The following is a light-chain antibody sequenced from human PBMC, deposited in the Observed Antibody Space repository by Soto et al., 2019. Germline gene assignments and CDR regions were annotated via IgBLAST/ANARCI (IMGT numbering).Light chain of an antibody. Sequence: EFVLTQSPGTLSLSPGERATLSCRASQTVRNNYLAWYQQKPGQAPRLLIYDASSRATGTPDRLSGSGSGTDFTLTISRLEPEDFAVYYCQHYYTSYTTFGQGTKVDIK. J-gene: IGKJ1*01. CDR3: QHYYTSYTT. V-gene: IGKV3-20*01. CDR2: DAS. CDR1: QTVRNNY.